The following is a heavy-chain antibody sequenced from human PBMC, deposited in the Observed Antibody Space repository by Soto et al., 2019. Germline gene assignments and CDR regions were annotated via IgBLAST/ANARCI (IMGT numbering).Heavy chain of an antibody. CDR1: GGTFSSYA. V-gene: IGHV1-69*13. CDR2: IIPIFGTA. J-gene: IGHJ5*02. Sequence: EASVKVSCKASGGTFSSYAISWVRQAPGQGLEWMGGIIPIFGTANYAQKFQGRVTITADESTSTAYMELSSLRSEDTAVYYCARVMAVWYYDIRKWFDPWGQRTLVAVSS. CDR3: ARVMAVWYYDIRKWFDP. D-gene: IGHD3-9*01.